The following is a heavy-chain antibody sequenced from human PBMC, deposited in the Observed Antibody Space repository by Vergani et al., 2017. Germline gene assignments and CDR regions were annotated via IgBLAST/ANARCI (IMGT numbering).Heavy chain of an antibody. CDR1: GGSFSTSFTSYT. V-gene: IGHV1-69*04. D-gene: IGHD2-2*01. CDR3: ARDSRYCSSTSCYVGRDWFDP. Sequence: QVQLVQSGPEVKKPGSWVKVSCTDSGGSFSTSFTSYTFTWVRQAPGQGLEWVGRITPALGVTNYAQTLQGRVSMTEDKSSTTVYMELSSLRSEDTAIYYCARDSRYCSSTSCYVGRDWFDPWGQGTLVTVSS. J-gene: IGHJ5*02. CDR2: ITPALGVT.